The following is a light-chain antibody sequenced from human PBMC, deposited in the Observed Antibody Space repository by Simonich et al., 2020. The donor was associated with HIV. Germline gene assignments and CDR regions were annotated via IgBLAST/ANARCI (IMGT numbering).Light chain of an antibody. Sequence: IQMTQSPSSLSASVGDRVTITCRASQGISNSLAWYQQKPGKAPKLLLYDASRLESGIPSRFSGRGSGTDYTLTISSLQPEDFATYYCQQYDSTPLWAFGQGTKVEIK. V-gene: IGKV1-NL1*01. CDR3: QQYDSTPLWA. J-gene: IGKJ1*01. CDR1: QGISNS. CDR2: DAS.